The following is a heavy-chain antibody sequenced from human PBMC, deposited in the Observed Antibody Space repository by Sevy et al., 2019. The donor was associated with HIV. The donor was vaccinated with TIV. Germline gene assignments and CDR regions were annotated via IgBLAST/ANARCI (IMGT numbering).Heavy chain of an antibody. CDR1: GDSISSSHW. D-gene: IGHD6-25*01. CDR3: AAAAGTDVLGYYFGS. Sequence: SETLSLTCSVSGDSISSSHWWSWVRQTPGKGMEWIGDMYHRGTTNYNPSLKSRVIISVDKSKNQFSLKLTSVTAADTAVYYCAAAAGTDVLGYYFGSWGQRTQVTVSS. CDR2: MYHRGTT. J-gene: IGHJ4*02. V-gene: IGHV4-4*02.